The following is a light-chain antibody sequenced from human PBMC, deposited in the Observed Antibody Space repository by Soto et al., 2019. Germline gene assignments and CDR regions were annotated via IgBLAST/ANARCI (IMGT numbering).Light chain of an antibody. V-gene: IGKV3-20*01. CDR2: GAS. CDR1: QSVSSSY. J-gene: IGKJ4*01. CDR3: QQYGSSPLT. Sequence: EIVLTQSPGTLSLSPGERASLSCRASQSVSSSYLAWYQHKPGQAPRLLIYGASSRATGIPNRFSGSGSATDFTLNISRLEPEDFAVYYCQQYGSSPLTFGGGTKVEIK.